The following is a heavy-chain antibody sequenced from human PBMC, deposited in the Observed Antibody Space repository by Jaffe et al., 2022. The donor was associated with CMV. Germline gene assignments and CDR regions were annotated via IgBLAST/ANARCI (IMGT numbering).Heavy chain of an antibody. D-gene: IGHD3-10*01. V-gene: IGHV3-7*01. CDR2: IKEDGSDK. J-gene: IGHJ4*02. CDR3: VRAFRYDSGYFDY. CDR1: GFTFHSYW. Sequence: EVQLVESGGGLVQPGESLRLSCAASGFTFHSYWMSWVRQAPGKGLEWVASIKEDGSDKYYVDSVKGRFTISRDNAKNSLYLQMNSLRVDDTAVYYCVRAFRYDSGYFDYWGQGTLVTVSS.